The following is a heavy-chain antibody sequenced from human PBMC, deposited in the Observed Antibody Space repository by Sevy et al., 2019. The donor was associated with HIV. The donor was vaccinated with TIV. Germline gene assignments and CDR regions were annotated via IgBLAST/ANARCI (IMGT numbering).Heavy chain of an antibody. V-gene: IGHV3-23*01. CDR2: ISGSGGST. D-gene: IGHD3-10*01. CDR1: GFTFSSYA. J-gene: IGHJ6*02. Sequence: GGSLRLSCAASGFTFSSYAMSWVRQAPGKGLEWVSAISGSGGSTYYADSVKGRFTISRDNSKNTLYLQMNSLRAEDTVVYYCAKDLLRFGEHGLYYYYGMDVWGQGTTVTVSS. CDR3: AKDLLRFGEHGLYYYYGMDV.